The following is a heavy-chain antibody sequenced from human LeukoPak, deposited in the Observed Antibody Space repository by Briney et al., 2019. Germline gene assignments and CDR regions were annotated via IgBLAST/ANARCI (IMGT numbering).Heavy chain of an antibody. CDR3: AREGVAAAGYYYGMDV. CDR1: GFTFSNYL. V-gene: IGHV3-74*01. J-gene: IGHJ6*04. D-gene: IGHD6-13*01. CDR2: ITSDGSST. Sequence: GGSLRLSCAASGFTFSNYLMHWVRQAPGKGLVWVSRITSDGSSTHYADSVKGRFTISRDNAKNTLYLQMNSLRAEDTAVYYCAREGVAAAGYYYGMDVWGKGTTVTVSS.